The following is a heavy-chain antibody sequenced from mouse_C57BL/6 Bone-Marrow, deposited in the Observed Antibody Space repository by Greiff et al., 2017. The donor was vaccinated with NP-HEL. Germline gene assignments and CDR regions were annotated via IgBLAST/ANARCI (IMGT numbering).Heavy chain of an antibody. J-gene: IGHJ1*03. Sequence: VKLMESGPELVKPGASVKISCKASGYTFTDYYINWVKQRPGQGLEWIGWIFPGSGSTYYNEKFKGKATLTVDKSSSTAYMLLSSLTSEDSAVYFCAREDYGYEAWYFDVWGTGTTVTVSS. CDR2: IFPGSGST. CDR1: GYTFTDYY. V-gene: IGHV1-75*01. CDR3: AREDYGYEAWYFDV. D-gene: IGHD2-2*01.